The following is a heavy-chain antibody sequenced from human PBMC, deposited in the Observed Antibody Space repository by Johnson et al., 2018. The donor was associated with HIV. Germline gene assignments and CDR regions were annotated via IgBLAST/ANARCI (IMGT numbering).Heavy chain of an antibody. D-gene: IGHD4-23*01. CDR3: AKSPGKDDGGNNRALDIWGQGTMVTFAAGKMTFDM. CDR2: IWYDGTNK. J-gene: IGHJ3*02. CDR1: GFTFSSYG. Sequence: QVQLVESGGGVVQPGRSLRVSCAASGFTFSSYGMHWVRQAPGKGLEWVAVIWYDGTNKYYADSVKGRFTISRDNSKRTLYLQMNSLRAEDTAVYYCAKSPGKDDGGNNRALDIWGQGTMVTFAAGKMTFDMWGQGTMITVSS. V-gene: IGHV3-33*06.